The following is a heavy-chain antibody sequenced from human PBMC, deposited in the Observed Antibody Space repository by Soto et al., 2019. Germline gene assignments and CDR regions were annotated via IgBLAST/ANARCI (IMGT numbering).Heavy chain of an antibody. CDR2: MSFDGSYK. V-gene: IGHV3-30*03. Sequence: SGGSLRLSCAASGFTFSDFGMHWIRQAPGKGLEWVAVMSFDGSYKYYAASVKGRFTISRDNSKNTLYLQMNSLRPEDTAVYYCATYYISLPQITFSGPFYFDYWGQGALVTVSS. J-gene: IGHJ4*02. CDR3: ATYYISLPQITFSGPFYFDY. CDR1: GFTFSDFG. D-gene: IGHD3-16*01.